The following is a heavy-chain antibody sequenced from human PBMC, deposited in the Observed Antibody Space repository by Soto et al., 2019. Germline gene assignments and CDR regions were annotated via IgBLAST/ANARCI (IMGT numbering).Heavy chain of an antibody. CDR1: GFPFSNYS. Sequence: GGSLRLSCAGSGFPFSNYSMTWVRQAPGKGLEWVSGISGSGGTTFHAGSVKGRFTISRDNSKNTLYLQMNSLRAEDTAVYYCALRYCSRTTCPPLNSYFYMDVWGKGTTVTVS. CDR3: ALRYCSRTTCPPLNSYFYMDV. CDR2: ISGSGGTT. V-gene: IGHV3-23*01. D-gene: IGHD2-2*01. J-gene: IGHJ6*03.